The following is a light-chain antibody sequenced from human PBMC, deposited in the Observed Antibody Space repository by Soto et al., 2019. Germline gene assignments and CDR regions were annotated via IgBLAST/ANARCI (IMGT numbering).Light chain of an antibody. J-gene: IGKJ1*01. V-gene: IGKV1-5*03. CDR1: QSISTW. CDR2: KAS. CDR3: QQYSSYWT. Sequence: DIQMTQSPSTLPASFGDRVPITCRASQSISTWLAWYQQKPGKAPNLLIYKASYLASGVPSRFSGGGSGTGFTLTISSQHPDDFATYYCQQYSSYWTFGQGTKVDIK.